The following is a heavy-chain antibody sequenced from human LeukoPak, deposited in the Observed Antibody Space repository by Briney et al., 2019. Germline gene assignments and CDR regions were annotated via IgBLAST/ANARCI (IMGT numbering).Heavy chain of an antibody. Sequence: SETLSLTCTVSGGSLSGYYWNWVRQPAGQGLEWIGYGIDRRITSYNPSLTSRVAISVDTYKNQLNLKLNSVTAADTAVYYCARADYGALKAWFDPWGQGTLVTVSS. V-gene: IGHV4-59*01. J-gene: IGHJ5*02. CDR3: ARADYGALKAWFDP. D-gene: IGHD4-17*01. CDR2: GIDRRIT. CDR1: GGSLSGYY.